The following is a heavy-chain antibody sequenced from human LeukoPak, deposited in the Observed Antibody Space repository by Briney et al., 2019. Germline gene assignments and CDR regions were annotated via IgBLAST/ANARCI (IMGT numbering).Heavy chain of an antibody. J-gene: IGHJ5*02. CDR1: GGTFSSYA. D-gene: IGHD3-22*01. CDR2: IIPIFGTA. CDR3: ARDMPGVIVVVTENWFDP. V-gene: IGHV1-69*05. Sequence: SSVKVSCKASGGTFSSYAISWVRQAPGQGLEWMGRIIPIFGTANYAQKFQGRVTITTDESTSTAYMELSSLRSEDTAVYYCARDMPGVIVVVTENWFDPRGQGTLVTVSS.